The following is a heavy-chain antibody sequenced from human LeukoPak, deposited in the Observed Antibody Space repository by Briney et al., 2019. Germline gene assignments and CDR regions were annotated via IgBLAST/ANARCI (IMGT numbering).Heavy chain of an antibody. V-gene: IGHV3-23*01. J-gene: IGHJ4*02. D-gene: IGHD4-17*01. CDR1: GFTFSGYA. Sequence: PGGSLRLSCAASGFTFSGYAMNWVRQAPGKGLEWVSVISASGADTHYADSVKGRFTISRDNSKNTLLLQMNSLRADDTALYHCARTNPVYGDFDYWGQGILVTVSS. CDR2: ISASGADT. CDR3: ARTNPVYGDFDY.